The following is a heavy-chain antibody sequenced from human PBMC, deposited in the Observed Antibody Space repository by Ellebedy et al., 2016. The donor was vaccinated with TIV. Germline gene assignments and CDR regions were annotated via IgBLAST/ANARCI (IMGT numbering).Heavy chain of an antibody. CDR2: TYSSGNT. Sequence: SETLSLTXTVSGGSISSSHYWSWIRQPPGKGLEWIGYTYSSGNTNYNPSFKSRLTISVDTSKNQFSLKLRSVAAADTAVYYCARYILAKGTFDSWGQGTLVTVSS. CDR3: ARYILAKGTFDS. J-gene: IGHJ4*02. V-gene: IGHV4-59*11. D-gene: IGHD1/OR15-1a*01. CDR1: GGSISSSHY.